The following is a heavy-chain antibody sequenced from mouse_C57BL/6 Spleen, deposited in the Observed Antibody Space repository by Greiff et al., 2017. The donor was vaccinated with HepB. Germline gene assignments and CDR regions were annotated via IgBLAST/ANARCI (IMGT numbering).Heavy chain of an antibody. CDR1: GYAFSSSW. J-gene: IGHJ2*01. V-gene: IGHV1-82*01. CDR3: ARCDGYYYFDY. Sequence: QVQLQQSGAELVKPGASVKISCKASGYAFSSSWMNWVKQRPGQGLEWIGRIYPGDGDTNYNEKFKGKATLTADKSSSTAYMQLSSLTSEDSAVYCCARCDGYYYFDYWGQGTTLTVSS. CDR2: IYPGDGDT. D-gene: IGHD2-3*01.